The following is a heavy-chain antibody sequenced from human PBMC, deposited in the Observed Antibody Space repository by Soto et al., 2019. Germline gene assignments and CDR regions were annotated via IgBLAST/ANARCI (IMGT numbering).Heavy chain of an antibody. D-gene: IGHD6-19*01. CDR1: GCTLSSNW. CDR3: ARSTGWSLDY. J-gene: IGHJ4*02. CDR2: VNNDGSTT. V-gene: IGHV3-74*01. Sequence: GGSLRLSCAASGCTLSSNWMHWVRQVPGKGLVWVSLVNNDGSTTSYVDSVKGRFTISRDNAKNTLYLQMNSLRAEDTAVYYCARSTGWSLDYWGQGTLVTVSS.